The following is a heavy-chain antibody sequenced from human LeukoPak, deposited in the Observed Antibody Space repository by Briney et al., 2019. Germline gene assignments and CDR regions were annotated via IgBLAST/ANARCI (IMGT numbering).Heavy chain of an antibody. CDR3: ARGEDYYDSSGYQPSAIWGAFDI. CDR1: GYPFTSYG. CDR2: ISAYNGNT. J-gene: IGHJ3*02. Sequence: GASVKVSCTASGYPFTSYGVSWVRQAPGQGLEWLGWISAYNGNTNYAQKLQGRVTMTTDTSTSTAYMELRSLRSDDTAVYYCARGEDYYDSSGYQPSAIWGAFDIWGQGTMVTVSS. D-gene: IGHD3-22*01. V-gene: IGHV1-18*01.